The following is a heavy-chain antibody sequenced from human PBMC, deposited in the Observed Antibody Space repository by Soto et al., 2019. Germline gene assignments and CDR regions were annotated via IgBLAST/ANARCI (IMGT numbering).Heavy chain of an antibody. V-gene: IGHV6-1*01. D-gene: IGHD2-2*01. CDR2: TYYTSRWFN. Sequence: SQPLSLTCAISGDRVSNKSAAWTWIRQSPLRGLEWLGRTYYTSRWFNDYAVSVIGRITINPDTSRNQFSLQLKSVTPDDTAVYYCARDRSPGSTSWYDCWGRGALVTVSS. J-gene: IGHJ5*01. CDR3: ARDRSPGSTSWYDC. CDR1: GDRVSNKSAA.